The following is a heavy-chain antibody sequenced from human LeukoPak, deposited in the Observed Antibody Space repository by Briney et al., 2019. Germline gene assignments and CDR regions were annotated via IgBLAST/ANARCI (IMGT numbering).Heavy chain of an antibody. D-gene: IGHD2-15*01. CDR2: IIPVFGTA. Sequence: ASVKVSCKASGGTFSTYVISWVRQAPGQGLEWMGGIIPVFGTANYAEKFQDRVTITADKSTSTAYMELSSLRSEDTAMYYCAINQAGYCGGGSCYRHEFYYMDVWGKGTSVTVSS. J-gene: IGHJ6*03. V-gene: IGHV1-69*06. CDR3: AINQAGYCGGGSCYRHEFYYMDV. CDR1: GGTFSTYV.